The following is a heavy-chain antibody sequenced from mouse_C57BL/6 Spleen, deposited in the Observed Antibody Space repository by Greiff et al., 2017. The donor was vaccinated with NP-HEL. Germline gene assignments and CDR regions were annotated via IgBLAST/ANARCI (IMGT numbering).Heavy chain of an antibody. Sequence: QVQLQQSGPELVKPGASVKISCKASGYAFSSSWMNWVKQRPGKGLEWIGRIYPGDGDTNYNGTFKGKATLTADKSSSTAYMQLSSLTSEDSAVYFCARYDYPFAYWGQGTLVTVSA. D-gene: IGHD2-4*01. V-gene: IGHV1-82*01. CDR1: GYAFSSSW. CDR3: ARYDYPFAY. CDR2: IYPGDGDT. J-gene: IGHJ3*01.